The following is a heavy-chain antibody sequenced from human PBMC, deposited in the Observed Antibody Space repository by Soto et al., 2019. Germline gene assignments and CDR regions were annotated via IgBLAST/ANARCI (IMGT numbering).Heavy chain of an antibody. J-gene: IGHJ6*02. D-gene: IGHD5-12*01. CDR2: FDPEDGET. Sequence: ASVKVSCKVSGYTLTELSMHWVRQAPGKGLEWMGGFDPEDGETIYAQKFQGRVTMTEDTSTDTAYMELSSLRSEDTAVYYCATAVHSGYAYYYYGMDVWGQGTTVTVSS. CDR3: ATAVHSGYAYYYYGMDV. V-gene: IGHV1-24*01. CDR1: GYTLTELS.